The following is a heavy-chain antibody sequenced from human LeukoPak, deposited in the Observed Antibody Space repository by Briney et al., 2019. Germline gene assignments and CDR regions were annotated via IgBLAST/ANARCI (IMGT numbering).Heavy chain of an antibody. CDR2: ISAYNGNT. Sequence: GASVKVSCKASGYTFTSYGISWVRQAPGQGLEWMGWISAYNGNTNYAQKLQGRVTMTTDTSTSTAYMELRSLRSDDTAVYYCARETYYYGSGSYYNVGKLDYWGQGTLVTVSS. CDR3: ARETYYYGSGSYYNVGKLDY. CDR1: GYTFTSYG. J-gene: IGHJ4*02. D-gene: IGHD3-10*01. V-gene: IGHV1-18*01.